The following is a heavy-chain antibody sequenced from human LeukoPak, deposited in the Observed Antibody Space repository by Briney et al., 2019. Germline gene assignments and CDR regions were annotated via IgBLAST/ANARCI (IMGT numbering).Heavy chain of an antibody. D-gene: IGHD2-15*01. Sequence: SETLSLTCSVSGASVTSFYWNWVRQRPGKGLEWFGYISYNGRMDYRHTLKSRVTISLDTSKNQFSLKLTSVTAADTGVYYCARGYCSDDICPVFPSWGHGTLVTVSS. CDR3: ARGYCSDDICPVFPS. CDR1: GASVTSFY. J-gene: IGHJ5*01. V-gene: IGHV4-59*02. CDR2: ISYNGRM.